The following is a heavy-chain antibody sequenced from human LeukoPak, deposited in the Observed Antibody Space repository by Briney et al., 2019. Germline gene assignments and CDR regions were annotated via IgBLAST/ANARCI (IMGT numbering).Heavy chain of an antibody. CDR2: ISYDGGIK. Sequence: GGSLRLSCAASGFTFSRYGIHWVRQAPGKGLEWVAVISYDGGIKYYADSVKGRFTISRDNSKNTLYLQMNSLRAEDTAVYYCAKDSTRYYGVLTVNLREKGALDYWGQGTLVTVSS. D-gene: IGHD3-9*01. V-gene: IGHV3-30*18. CDR1: GFTFSRYG. CDR3: AKDSTRYYGVLTVNLREKGALDY. J-gene: IGHJ4*02.